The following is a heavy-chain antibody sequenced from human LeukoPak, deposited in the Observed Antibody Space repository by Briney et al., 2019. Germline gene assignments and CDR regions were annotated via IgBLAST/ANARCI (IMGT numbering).Heavy chain of an antibody. V-gene: IGHV5-51*01. Sequence: GESLKISCKGSGYSFTSYWIGWVRQMPGKGLEWMGIIYPGDSDTRYSPSFQGQVTISADKSISTAYLQWSSLKASDTAMYYCARHLGHDYDFAYMDVWGKGTTVTVSS. CDR2: IYPGDSDT. CDR3: ARHLGHDYDFAYMDV. J-gene: IGHJ6*03. D-gene: IGHD3-3*01. CDR1: GYSFTSYW.